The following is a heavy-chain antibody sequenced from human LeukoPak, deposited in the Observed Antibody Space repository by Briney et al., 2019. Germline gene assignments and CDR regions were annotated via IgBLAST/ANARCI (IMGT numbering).Heavy chain of an antibody. CDR1: GFTFSSYA. D-gene: IGHD3-22*01. CDR3: AKGGSMIVVVKYYFDY. Sequence: GGSLRLSCAASGFTFSSYAMSWVRQASGKGLEWVSAISGSGGSTYYADSVKGRFTISRDNSKNTLYLQMNSLRAEDTAVYYCAKGGSMIVVVKYYFDYWGQGTLVTVSS. CDR2: ISGSGGST. V-gene: IGHV3-23*01. J-gene: IGHJ4*02.